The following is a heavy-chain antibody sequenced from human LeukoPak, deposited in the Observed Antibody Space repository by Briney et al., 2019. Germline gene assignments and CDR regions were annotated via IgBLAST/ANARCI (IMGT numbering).Heavy chain of an antibody. CDR2: ISYDGSNK. V-gene: IGHV3-30*14. J-gene: IGHJ6*02. CDR1: GFTFSSYA. D-gene: IGHD3-9*01. Sequence: GRSLRLSCAASGFTFSSYAMHWVRQAPGKGLEWVAVISYDGSNKYYADSVKGRFTISRDNFQNTLYLQMNSLRAEDAAVYYCARDGRYFDWLFLMDVWGQGTTVTVSS. CDR3: ARDGRYFDWLFLMDV.